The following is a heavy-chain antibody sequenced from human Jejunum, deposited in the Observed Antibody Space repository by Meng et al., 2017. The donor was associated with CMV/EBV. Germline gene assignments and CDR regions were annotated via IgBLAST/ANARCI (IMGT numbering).Heavy chain of an antibody. Sequence: LESGGGLVQPGVSLRLSCAAYGFSVSSNYMSWVRQAPGKGLEWVTLIYSGGTTFYADSVKGRFTISRDNSKNVLYLQMNSVRAEDTALYHCVRNLGYTYGLVSWGQGTLVTVSS. J-gene: IGHJ5*02. CDR2: IYSGGTT. D-gene: IGHD5-18*01. V-gene: IGHV3-66*01. CDR1: GFSVSSNY. CDR3: VRNLGYTYGLVS.